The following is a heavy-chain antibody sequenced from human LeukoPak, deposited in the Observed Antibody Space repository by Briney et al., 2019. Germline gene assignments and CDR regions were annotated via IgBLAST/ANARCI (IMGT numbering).Heavy chain of an antibody. CDR3: AKLAYCGGDCYSAPDDAFDI. V-gene: IGHV3-23*01. J-gene: IGHJ3*02. CDR2: ISGSGGST. D-gene: IGHD2-21*02. Sequence: GGSLRLSCAASGFTFSSYAMSWVRQAPGKGLEWVSAISGSGGSTYYADSVKGRFTISRDNSKNTLYLQMNSLRAEDTAVYYCAKLAYCGGDCYSAPDDAFDIWGQGSTVTVSS. CDR1: GFTFSSYA.